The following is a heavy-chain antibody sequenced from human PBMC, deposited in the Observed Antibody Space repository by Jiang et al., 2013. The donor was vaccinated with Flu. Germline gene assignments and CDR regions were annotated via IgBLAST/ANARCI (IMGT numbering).Heavy chain of an antibody. Sequence: VQLVESGGGLVKPGGSLRLSCAASGFTFSDYYMSWIRQAPGKGLEWVSYISSSSSYTNYADSVKGRFTISRDNAKNSLYLQMNSLRAEDTAVYYCARVWELLPADDAFDIWGQGTMVTVSS. CDR1: GFTFSDYY. V-gene: IGHV3-11*06. CDR3: ARVWELLPADDAFDI. D-gene: IGHD1-26*01. J-gene: IGHJ3*02. CDR2: ISSSSSYT.